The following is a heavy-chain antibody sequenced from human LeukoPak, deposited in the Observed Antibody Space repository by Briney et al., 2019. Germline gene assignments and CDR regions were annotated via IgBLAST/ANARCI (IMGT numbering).Heavy chain of an antibody. CDR2: ISWNSGSI. J-gene: IGHJ3*02. Sequence: GGSLRLSCAASGFTFDDYAMHWVRQAPGKGLEWVSGISWNSGSIGYADSVKGRFTISRDNAKNSLYLQMNSLRAEDTAVYYCARVQHLRYFDWLSGGGAFDIWGQGTMVTVSS. CDR3: ARVQHLRYFDWLSGGGAFDI. D-gene: IGHD3-9*01. V-gene: IGHV3-9*01. CDR1: GFTFDDYA.